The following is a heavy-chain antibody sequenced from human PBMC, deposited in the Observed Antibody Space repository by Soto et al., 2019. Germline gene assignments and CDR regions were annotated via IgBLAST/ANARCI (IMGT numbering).Heavy chain of an antibody. V-gene: IGHV4-59*01. D-gene: IGHD3-10*01. CDR2: IYYSGST. J-gene: IGHJ4*02. CDR1: GGSISSYY. Sequence: SETLSLTCTVSGGSISSYYWSWIRQPPGKGLEWIGYIYYSGSTKYNPSLKSRVTISVDTSKNQFSLKLSSVTAADTAMYYCARAMTMVRGVARYFDYWGQGTLVTVSS. CDR3: ARAMTMVRGVARYFDY.